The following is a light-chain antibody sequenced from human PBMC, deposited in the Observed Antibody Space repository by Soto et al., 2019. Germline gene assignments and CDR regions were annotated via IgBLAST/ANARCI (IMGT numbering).Light chain of an antibody. J-gene: IGKJ5*01. CDR1: QSVSSN. CDR2: GAS. CDR3: QQYPNWPPIT. V-gene: IGKV3D-15*01. Sequence: EIVMTQSPATLSVSPGERATLSCRASQSVSSNLAWYQQKPGQAPRLLIYGASTRATGIPARFSGSGSGTEFTLTISSLQSEDLAVYYCQQYPNWPPIT.